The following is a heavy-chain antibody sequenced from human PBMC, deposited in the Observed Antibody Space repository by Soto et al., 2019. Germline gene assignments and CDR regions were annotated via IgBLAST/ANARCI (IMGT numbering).Heavy chain of an antibody. D-gene: IGHD5-18*01. CDR3: TTDAPYGYSYGYDY. V-gene: IGHV3-15*07. CDR2: IKSKTDGGTT. Sequence: GGSLRLSCAASGFTFSNAWMNWVRQAPGKGLEWVGRIKSKTDGGTTDYAAPVKGRFTISRDDSKNTLYLQMNSLKTEDTAMYYCTTDAPYGYSYGYDYWGQGTLVTVSS. J-gene: IGHJ4*02. CDR1: GFTFSNAW.